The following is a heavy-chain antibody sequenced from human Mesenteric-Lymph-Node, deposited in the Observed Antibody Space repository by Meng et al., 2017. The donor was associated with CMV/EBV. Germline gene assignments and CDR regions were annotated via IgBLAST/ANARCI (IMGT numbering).Heavy chain of an antibody. Sequence: LTCAGYGGYFSGYYWSWIRQPPGKGLEWIGEINHSGSTNYNPSLKSRVTISVDTSKNQFSLKLSSVTAADTAVYYCARGGNSRFDPWGQGTLVTVSS. CDR2: INHSGST. V-gene: IGHV4-34*01. CDR1: GGYFSGYY. CDR3: ARGGNSRFDP. J-gene: IGHJ5*02. D-gene: IGHD4-23*01.